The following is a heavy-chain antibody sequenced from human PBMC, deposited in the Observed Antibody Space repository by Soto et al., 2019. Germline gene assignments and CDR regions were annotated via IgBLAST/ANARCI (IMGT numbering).Heavy chain of an antibody. J-gene: IGHJ5*02. CDR3: AKDPRVGGYSYAWFDP. D-gene: IGHD5-18*01. Sequence: GGSLRLSCTASGFTFSSYAMSWVRQAPGKGLEWVSAISGSGGSTYYADSVKGRFTISRDNSKNTLYLQMNSLRAEDTAVYYCAKDPRVGGYSYAWFDPWGQGTLVTVSS. V-gene: IGHV3-23*01. CDR2: ISGSGGST. CDR1: GFTFSSYA.